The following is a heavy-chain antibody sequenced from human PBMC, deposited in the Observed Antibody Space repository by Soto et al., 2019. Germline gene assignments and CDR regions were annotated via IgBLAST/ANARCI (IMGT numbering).Heavy chain of an antibody. CDR2: IYHSGST. CDR3: ARAPYSSSWYYFDY. V-gene: IGHV4-4*02. CDR1: GGSISSSNW. Sequence: QVQLQESGPGLVKPSGTLSLTCAVSGGSISSSNWWSWVRQPPGKGLEWIGEIYHSGSTNYNPSLQRRVTISVDKSKNQFALKRSSVTDAGTAVYYCARAPYSSSWYYFDYWGQGTLVTVSS. D-gene: IGHD6-13*01. J-gene: IGHJ4*02.